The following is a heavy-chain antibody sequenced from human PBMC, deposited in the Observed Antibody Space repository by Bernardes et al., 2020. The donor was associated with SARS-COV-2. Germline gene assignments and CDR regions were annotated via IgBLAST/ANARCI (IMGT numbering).Heavy chain of an antibody. J-gene: IGHJ5*02. CDR1: GYTLTELS. Sequence: ASVKVSCKVSGYTLTELSMHWVRQAPGKGLEWMGGFDPEDGETIYAQKFQGRVTMTEDTSTDTAYMELSSLRSEDTAVYYCATVPAYCSGGSCHNWFDPWGQGTLVTVSS. D-gene: IGHD2-15*01. V-gene: IGHV1-24*01. CDR3: ATVPAYCSGGSCHNWFDP. CDR2: FDPEDGET.